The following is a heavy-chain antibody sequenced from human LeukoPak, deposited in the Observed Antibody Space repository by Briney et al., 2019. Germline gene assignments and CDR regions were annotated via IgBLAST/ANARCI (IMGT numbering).Heavy chain of an antibody. V-gene: IGHV4-59*01. Sequence: PSETLSLTCTVSGGSISSYYWSWIRQPPGKGLEWIGYIYYSGSTNYNPSLKSRVTISVDTSKNQFSLKLSFVTAADTAVYYCARGPYYCSGSQFDYWGQGTLVTVSS. J-gene: IGHJ4*02. D-gene: IGHD3-10*01. CDR1: GGSISSYY. CDR3: ARGPYYCSGSQFDY. CDR2: IYYSGST.